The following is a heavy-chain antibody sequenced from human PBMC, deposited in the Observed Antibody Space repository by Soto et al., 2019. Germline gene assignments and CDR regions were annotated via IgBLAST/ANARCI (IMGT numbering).Heavy chain of an antibody. V-gene: IGHV1-18*01. CDR1: GYTFTSYG. D-gene: IGHD3-22*01. Sequence: ASVKVSCKASGYTFTSYGISWVRQAPGQGLEWMGWISAYNGNTNYAQKLQGRVTMTTDTSTSTAYMELRSLRSDDTAVYYCAREPGRYYYDSSGYFDYWGQGTLVTVS. CDR2: ISAYNGNT. J-gene: IGHJ4*02. CDR3: AREPGRYYYDSSGYFDY.